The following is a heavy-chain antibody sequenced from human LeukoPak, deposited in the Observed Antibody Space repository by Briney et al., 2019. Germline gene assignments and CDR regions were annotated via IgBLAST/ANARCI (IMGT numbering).Heavy chain of an antibody. Sequence: GGSLRLSCAASGFTFSSYSMNWVRQAPGKGLEWVSSISSSSSYIYYADSVKGRFTISRDNAKNSLYLQMNSLRAEDTAVYYCARDQTYYYGSGSYEPTGMDVWGQGTTVTVSS. D-gene: IGHD3-10*01. CDR1: GFTFSSYS. J-gene: IGHJ6*02. CDR3: ARDQTYYYGSGSYEPTGMDV. V-gene: IGHV3-21*04. CDR2: ISSSSSYI.